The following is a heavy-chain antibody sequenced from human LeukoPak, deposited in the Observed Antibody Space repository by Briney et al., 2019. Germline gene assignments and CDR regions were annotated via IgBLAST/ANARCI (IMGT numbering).Heavy chain of an antibody. CDR1: GGSISSGGYY. V-gene: IGHV4-30-2*01. CDR3: ARDRGVIDY. D-gene: IGHD3-10*01. Sequence: SETLSLTCTVSGGSISSGGYYWSWIRQPPGKGLEWIGYIYHSGSTYYNPSLKSRVTISVDRSKNQFSLKLSSVTAADTAVYYCARDRGVIDYWGQGTLVTVSS. J-gene: IGHJ4*02. CDR2: IYHSGST.